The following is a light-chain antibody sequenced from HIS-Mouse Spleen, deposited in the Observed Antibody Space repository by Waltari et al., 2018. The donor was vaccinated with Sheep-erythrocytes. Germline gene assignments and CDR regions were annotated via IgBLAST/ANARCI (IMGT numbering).Light chain of an antibody. CDR2: EGS. V-gene: IGLV2-23*01. J-gene: IGLJ2*01. Sequence: QSALTQPASVSGFPGQSITISCTGTSSDVGSYNLFSWYQQHPGKAPKLMIYEGSKRPSGVSNRFSGSKSGNTASLTISGLQAEDEADYYCCSYAGSSTLVFGGGTKLTVL. CDR3: CSYAGSSTLV. CDR1: SSDVGSYNL.